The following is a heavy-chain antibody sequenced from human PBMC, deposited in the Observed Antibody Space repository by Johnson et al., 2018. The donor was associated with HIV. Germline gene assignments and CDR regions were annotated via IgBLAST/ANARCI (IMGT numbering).Heavy chain of an antibody. CDR2: IGTAGDT. CDR3: ARGGSHITIFGVDINMGAFDI. Sequence: VQLVESGGGLIQPGGSLRLSCAASGFTFSNYDMYWVRQATGKGLEWVSGIGTAGDTYYADSLKGRFTISREDAKQSLYLQMNSLRAGDTAVYYCARGGSHITIFGVDINMGAFDIWGQGTMVTVSS. D-gene: IGHD3-3*01. V-gene: IGHV3-13*01. CDR1: GFTFSNYD. J-gene: IGHJ3*02.